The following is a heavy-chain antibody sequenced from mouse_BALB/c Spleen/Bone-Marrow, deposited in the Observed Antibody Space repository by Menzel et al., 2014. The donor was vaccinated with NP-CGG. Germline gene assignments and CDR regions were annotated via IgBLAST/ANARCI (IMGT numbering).Heavy chain of an antibody. V-gene: IGHV2-9*02. CDR2: IWAGGGT. Sequence: QVQLKESGTGLVAPSQSLSITCTVSGFSLPSYGIHWVRQPPGKGLEWLGVIWAGGGTIYNSALMSRLSNSKDNSKCQVFLKMHSLQTDDTAMYFCAKDAGYGYPWFAYLGQGTLVTVSA. CDR1: GFSLPSYG. D-gene: IGHD2-2*01. CDR3: AKDAGYGYPWFAY. J-gene: IGHJ3*01.